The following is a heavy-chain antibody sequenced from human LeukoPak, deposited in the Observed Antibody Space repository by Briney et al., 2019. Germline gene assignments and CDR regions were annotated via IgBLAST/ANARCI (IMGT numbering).Heavy chain of an antibody. D-gene: IGHD2-2*01. CDR3: ARDCTSTTCILRGFDY. CDR1: GYSFTSGHY. CDR2: IYHTGSA. J-gene: IGHJ4*02. V-gene: IGHV4-38-2*02. Sequence: SETLSLTCSVSGYSFTSGHYWGWIRQPPGKGLEWIANIYHTGSAHYNPSLKSRVTISVDTSTNQFSLKLSSVTAADTAVYHCARDCTSTTCILRGFDYWGQGTLVTVSS.